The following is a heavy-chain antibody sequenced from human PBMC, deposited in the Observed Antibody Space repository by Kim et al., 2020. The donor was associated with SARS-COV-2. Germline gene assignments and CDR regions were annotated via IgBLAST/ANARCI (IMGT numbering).Heavy chain of an antibody. CDR3: ASNMGTTDYYYYYGMDV. V-gene: IGHV4-30-2*05. D-gene: IGHD4-17*01. J-gene: IGHJ6*02. Sequence: KSRVTISVDTSKNQFSLKLSSVTAADTAVYYCASNMGTTDYYYYYGMDVWGQGTTVTVSS.